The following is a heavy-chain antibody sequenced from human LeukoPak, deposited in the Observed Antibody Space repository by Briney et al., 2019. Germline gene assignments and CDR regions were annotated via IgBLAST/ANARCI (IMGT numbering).Heavy chain of an antibody. Sequence: SETLSLNCPFSGGFLSSYFLTLIRPPARGGPELNWPIYPSGSTNYNPSLKSRVTMSVDTSKNQFSLKLSSVTAADTALYYCARGQGIGYYEVSVDNWGQGTLVTVSS. J-gene: IGHJ4*02. V-gene: IGHV4-4*07. CDR1: GGFLSSYF. CDR3: ARGQGIGYYEVSVDN. CDR2: IYPSGST. D-gene: IGHD3-3*01.